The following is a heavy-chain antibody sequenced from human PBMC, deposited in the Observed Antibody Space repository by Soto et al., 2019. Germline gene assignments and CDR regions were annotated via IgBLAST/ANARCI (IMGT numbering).Heavy chain of an antibody. J-gene: IGHJ5*02. Sequence: SETLSLTCAVYGGFLSESYWTWIRQPPGKGLEWIGEVNHVGGTNYNPSLKSRVTMSVDTSQNQFSLRLISVTAADTAMYFCVRIRYQLPSSVLWLDPWGQGTPVTV. CDR2: VNHVGGT. V-gene: IGHV4-34*01. D-gene: IGHD3-16*01. CDR1: GGFLSESY. CDR3: VRIRYQLPSSVLWLDP.